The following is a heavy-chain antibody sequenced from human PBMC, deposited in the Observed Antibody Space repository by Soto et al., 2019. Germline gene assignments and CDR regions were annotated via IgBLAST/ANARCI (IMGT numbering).Heavy chain of an antibody. CDR1: GYTFTSYA. CDR2: INTNTGNP. J-gene: IGHJ5*02. V-gene: IGHV7-4-1*01. D-gene: IGHD3-9*01. CDR3: ARDHDGLGVLRYFDWYPNWFDP. Sequence: ASVKVSCKASGYTFTSYAMNWVRQAPGQGLERMGWINTNTGNPTYAQGFTGRFVFSLDTSVSTAYLQICSLKAEDTAVYYCARDHDGLGVLRYFDWYPNWFDPWGQGTLVTVSS.